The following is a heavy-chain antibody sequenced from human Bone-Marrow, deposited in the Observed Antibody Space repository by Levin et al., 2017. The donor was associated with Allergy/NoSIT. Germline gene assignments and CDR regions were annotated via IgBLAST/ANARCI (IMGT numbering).Heavy chain of an antibody. CDR2: LSFSSSP. CDR3: ARHYSSGREY. Sequence: LPLTCTFSGFSLNTSGMSVSWIRPPPFPSLSFLSLLSFSSSPSSRTSLKTRLTISKDTSKNQVVLTMTNMDPVDTATYYCARHYSSGREYWGQGTLVTVSS. V-gene: IGHV2-70*01. D-gene: IGHD6-19*01. CDR1: GFSLNTSGMS. J-gene: IGHJ4*02.